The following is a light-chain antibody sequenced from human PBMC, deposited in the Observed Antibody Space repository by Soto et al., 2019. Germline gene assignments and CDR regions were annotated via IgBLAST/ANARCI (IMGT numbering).Light chain of an antibody. CDR2: GAS. V-gene: IGKV1-39*01. CDR3: QQSYSTPLT. Sequence: DIQMTQSPSSLSASVGDRVTITCRASQSIGNYLNWYQHKPGKAPKLLIYGASSLHSGVPSSFSGSGSGTDFTLTISSLQPEDFATYHCQQSYSTPLTFGGGTKVEIK. CDR1: QSIGNY. J-gene: IGKJ4*01.